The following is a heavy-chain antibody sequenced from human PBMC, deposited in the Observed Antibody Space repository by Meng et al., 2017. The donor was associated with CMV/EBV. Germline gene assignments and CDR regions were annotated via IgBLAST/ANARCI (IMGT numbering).Heavy chain of an antibody. J-gene: IGHJ6*02. Sequence: GESLKISCAASGFTFSSYSMNWVRQAPGKGLEWVSSISSSSSYIYYADSVKGRFTISRDNAKNSLYLQMNSLRAEDTAVYYCARDGAAAGYYYYYGTDVWGQGTTVTVSS. D-gene: IGHD6-13*01. CDR3: ARDGAAAGYYYYYGTDV. V-gene: IGHV3-21*01. CDR2: ISSSSSYI. CDR1: GFTFSSYS.